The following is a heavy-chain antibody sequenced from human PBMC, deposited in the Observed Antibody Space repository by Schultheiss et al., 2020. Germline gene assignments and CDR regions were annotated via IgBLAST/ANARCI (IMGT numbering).Heavy chain of an antibody. CDR1: GFTFSSYA. CDR3: AREKPVILLWFRVFDY. D-gene: IGHD3-10*01. J-gene: IGHJ4*02. Sequence: GGSLRLSCAASGFTFSSYAMHWVRQAPGKGLEWVAVISYDGSNKYYADSVKGRFTISRDNSKNTLYLQMNSLRAEDTAVYYCAREKPVILLWFRVFDYWGQGPLVTVSS. CDR2: ISYDGSNK. V-gene: IGHV3-30-3*01.